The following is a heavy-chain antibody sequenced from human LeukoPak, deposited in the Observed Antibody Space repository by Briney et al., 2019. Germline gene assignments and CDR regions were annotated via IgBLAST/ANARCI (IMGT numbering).Heavy chain of an antibody. CDR3: ARDAGNSGYGCDL. Sequence: GGSLRLSCAASGFIFSQYSMNWFGQARGRGREWVSHIRYTGETFYADSVKGRFTISKDNARNSLYLQMNDLRGEDTAIYYCARDAGNSGYGCDLWGQGTLVTVSS. D-gene: IGHD5-12*01. V-gene: IGHV3-48*01. CDR2: IRYTGET. J-gene: IGHJ5*02. CDR1: GFIFSQYS.